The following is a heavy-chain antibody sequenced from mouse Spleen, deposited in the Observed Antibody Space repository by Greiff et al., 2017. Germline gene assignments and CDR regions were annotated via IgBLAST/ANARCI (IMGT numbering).Heavy chain of an antibody. CDR1: GFTFSSYA. V-gene: IGHV5-6-2*01. J-gene: IGHJ4*01. CDR2: INSNGGST. CDR3: ARLTGYAMDY. D-gene: IGHD4-1*01. Sequence: DVQLVESGGGLVKPGGSLKLSCAASGFTFSSYAMSWVRQTPEKRLEWVAAINSNGGSTYYPDTVKDRFTISRDNAKNTLYLQMSSLRSEDTALYYCARLTGYAMDYWGQGTSVTVSS.